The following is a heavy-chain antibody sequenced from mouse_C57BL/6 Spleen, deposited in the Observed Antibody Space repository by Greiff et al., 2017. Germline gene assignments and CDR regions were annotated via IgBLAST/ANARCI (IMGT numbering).Heavy chain of an antibody. Sequence: VQLQQSGPELVKPGASVKISCKASGYLFTGYFMNWVMQSHGKSLEWIGRINPYNGDTFYNQKFKGKATLTVDKSSSTAHMELRSLTSEDAAVYYCARWGDYFVWGTGTTVTVSS. CDR1: GYLFTGYF. D-gene: IGHD1-1*01. CDR3: ARWGDYFV. CDR2: INPYNGDT. V-gene: IGHV1-20*01. J-gene: IGHJ1*03.